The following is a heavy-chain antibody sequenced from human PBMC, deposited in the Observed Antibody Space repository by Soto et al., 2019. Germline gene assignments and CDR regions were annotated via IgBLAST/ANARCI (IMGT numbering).Heavy chain of an antibody. CDR2: IYYSGST. CDR3: ASSSIAARRWFDP. V-gene: IGHV4-31*03. J-gene: IGHJ5*02. CDR1: GGSISSGGYY. Sequence: SETLSLTCTVSGGSISSGGYYWSWIRQHPGKGLEWIGYIYYSGSTYYNPSLKSRVTISVDTSKNQFSLKLSSVTAADTAVYYCASSSIAARRWFDPWGQGTLVTVSS. D-gene: IGHD6-6*01.